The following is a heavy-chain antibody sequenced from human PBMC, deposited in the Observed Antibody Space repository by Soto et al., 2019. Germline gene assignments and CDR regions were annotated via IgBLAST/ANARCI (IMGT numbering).Heavy chain of an antibody. J-gene: IGHJ4*02. CDR3: ARDHIVLMVYAIEYLDY. V-gene: IGHV1-69*13. CDR1: GGTFSSYA. CDR2: IIPIFGTA. Sequence: SVKVSCKASGGTFSSYAISWVRQAPGQGLEWMGGIIPIFGTANYAQKFQGRVTITADESTSTAYMELSSLRSEDTAVYYCARDHIVLMVYAIEYLDYWGQGTLVTVSS. D-gene: IGHD2-8*01.